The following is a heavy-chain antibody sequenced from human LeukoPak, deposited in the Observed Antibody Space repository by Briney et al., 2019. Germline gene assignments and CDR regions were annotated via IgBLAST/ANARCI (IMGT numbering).Heavy chain of an antibody. Sequence: PSETLSLTCTVSGGSISSYYWSWIRQPPGKGLEWIGYIYYSGSTNYNPSLKSRVTISVDTSKNQFSLKLSSVTAADTAVYYCATTRRGREMGAFDYWGQGTLVTVSS. CDR2: IYYSGST. CDR1: GGSISSYY. J-gene: IGHJ4*02. CDR3: ATTRRGREMGAFDY. V-gene: IGHV4-59*01. D-gene: IGHD5-24*01.